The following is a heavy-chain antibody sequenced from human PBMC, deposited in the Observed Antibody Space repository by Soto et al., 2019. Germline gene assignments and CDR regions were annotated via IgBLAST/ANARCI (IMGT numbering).Heavy chain of an antibody. D-gene: IGHD1-26*01. CDR1: GGTFSSYS. V-gene: IGHV1-69*01. J-gene: IGHJ4*02. CDR2: IIPIFGTA. CDR3: ARDGGRHSGGIDY. Sequence: QVKLVQSGADVKQPGSSVKVSCKASGGTFSSYSINWVRQAPGQGLEWMGEIIPIFGTANYAQKFQGRVTITADESTSTAYMELSSLRSEDTAVYYCARDGGRHSGGIDYWGQGTLVTVSS.